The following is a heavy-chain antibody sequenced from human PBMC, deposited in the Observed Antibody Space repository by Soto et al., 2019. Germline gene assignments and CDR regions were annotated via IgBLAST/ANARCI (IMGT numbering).Heavy chain of an antibody. J-gene: IGHJ4*02. CDR3: ARDGPVAGTSGY. D-gene: IGHD6-19*01. CDR2: ISAYNGVT. CDR1: GYTFSSHG. V-gene: IGHV1-18*01. Sequence: QVQPEQSGAEVKKPGASVKVSCKASGYTFSSHGITWVRQAPGQGLEWMGWISAYNGVTNFAQKFQGRVTMTTDTSTSTAYMDLRSLRSDDTAVYYCARDGPVAGTSGYWGQGTLVTVSS.